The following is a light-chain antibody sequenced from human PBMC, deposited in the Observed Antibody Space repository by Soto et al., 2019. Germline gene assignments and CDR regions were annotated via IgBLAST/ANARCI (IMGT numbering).Light chain of an antibody. CDR2: GNT. V-gene: IGLV1-40*01. Sequence: SVLTQPPSVSGAPGQRVTISCTGSSSNIGAGYDVHWYQQLPGTAPKLLIYGNTNRPSGVPDRFSGSKSGTSASLAITGLQAEDEADYYCQSHDTSLSGYVFGTGTKLTVL. J-gene: IGLJ1*01. CDR1: SSNIGAGYD. CDR3: QSHDTSLSGYV.